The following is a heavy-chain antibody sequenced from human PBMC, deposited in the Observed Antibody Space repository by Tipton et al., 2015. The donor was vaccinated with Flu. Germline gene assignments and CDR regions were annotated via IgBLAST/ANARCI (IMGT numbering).Heavy chain of an antibody. D-gene: IGHD2-21*01. CDR2: IYTSGST. V-gene: IGHV4-4*07. Sequence: TLSLTCTVSGGSISSYYWSWIRQPAGKGLEWIGRIYTSGSTNYNPSLKSRVTISVDTSKNQFSLKLSSVTAADTAVYYCARHGPPLAYCGGDCSPNFDYWGQGTLVTVSS. CDR3: ARHGPPLAYCGGDCSPNFDY. CDR1: GGSISSYY. J-gene: IGHJ4*02.